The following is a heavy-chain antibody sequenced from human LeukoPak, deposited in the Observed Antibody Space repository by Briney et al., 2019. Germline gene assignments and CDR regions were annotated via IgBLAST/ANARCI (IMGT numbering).Heavy chain of an antibody. D-gene: IGHD6-19*01. V-gene: IGHV1-46*01. J-gene: IGHJ4*02. CDR1: GYTFTSYY. Sequence: ASVKVSCKASGYTFTSYYMHWVRQAPGQGLEWMGIINPSGGSTSYAQKFQGRVTMTRDTSTSTVYLELSSQRSEDTAVYYCAGRPKPGIAVAVTDYWGQGTLVTVSS. CDR3: AGRPKPGIAVAVTDY. CDR2: INPSGGST.